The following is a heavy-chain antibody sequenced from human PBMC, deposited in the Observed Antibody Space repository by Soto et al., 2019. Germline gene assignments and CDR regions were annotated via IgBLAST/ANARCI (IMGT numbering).Heavy chain of an antibody. CDR2: IYPGDSDT. D-gene: IGHD2-8*01. Sequence: GESLKISCKGSGYSFTSYWIAWVRQMPGKGLESMGIIYPGDSDTRYSPSFQGHVTISADESTNTAYLQWSSLKASDTAMYYCMRQLGVDADNWFHPWGQGTLVTVSS. J-gene: IGHJ5*02. V-gene: IGHV5-51*01. CDR1: GYSFTSYW. CDR3: MRQLGVDADNWFHP.